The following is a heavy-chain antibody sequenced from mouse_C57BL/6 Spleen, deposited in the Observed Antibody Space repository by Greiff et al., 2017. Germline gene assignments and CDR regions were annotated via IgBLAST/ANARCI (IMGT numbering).Heavy chain of an antibody. V-gene: IGHV1-26*01. D-gene: IGHD2-5*01. CDR1: GYTFTDYY. CDR2: INPNNGGT. CDR3: ARGTIVTHMDY. J-gene: IGHJ4*01. Sequence: EVQLQQSGPELVKPGASVKISCKASGYTFTDYYMNWVKQSHGKSLEWIGDINPNNGGTSYNQKFKGKATLTVDKSSSTAYMELRSLTSEDSAVYYCARGTIVTHMDYWGQGTSVTVSS.